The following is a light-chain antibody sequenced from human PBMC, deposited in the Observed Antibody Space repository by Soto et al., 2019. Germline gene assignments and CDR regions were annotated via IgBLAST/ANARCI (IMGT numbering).Light chain of an antibody. V-gene: IGLV2-8*01. CDR3: SSYACINNV. CDR1: SSDVGGCNY. J-gene: IGLJ1*01. CDR2: EVS. Sequence: QSALTQPPSASGSPGQSVTISCTGTSSDVGGCNYVSWYQQHPGKAPKLMIYEVSKRPSGVPDRFSGSKSGNTASLTVSGLQADDEADYYCSSYACINNVFGTGTKLTVL.